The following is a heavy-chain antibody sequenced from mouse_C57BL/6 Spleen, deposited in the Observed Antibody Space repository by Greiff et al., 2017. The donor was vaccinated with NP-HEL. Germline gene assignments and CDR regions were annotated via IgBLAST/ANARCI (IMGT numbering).Heavy chain of an antibody. CDR1: GFTFSDYY. CDR3: ARDRGNNVGLDFDY. D-gene: IGHD2-1*01. J-gene: IGHJ2*01. Sequence: EVQLVESEGGLVQPGSSMKLSCTASGFTFSDYYMAWVRQVPEKGLEWVANINYNGSSTYYLDSLKSRFIISRDNATNILYLQLSSLKSEDTATYYCARDRGNNVGLDFDYRGQGTTLTVSS. CDR2: INYNGSST. V-gene: IGHV5-16*01.